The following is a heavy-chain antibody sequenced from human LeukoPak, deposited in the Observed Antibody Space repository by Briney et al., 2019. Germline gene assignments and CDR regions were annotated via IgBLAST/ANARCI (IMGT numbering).Heavy chain of an antibody. D-gene: IGHD6-19*01. CDR1: GFTFSSYG. V-gene: IGHV3-33*01. Sequence: GGSLRLSCAASGFTFSSYGMHWVRQAPGKGLEWVAVIWYDGSNKYYADSVKGRFTISRDNSKNTLYQQMNSLRAEDTAVYYCARGENRGKQWLVHWYFDLWGRGTLVTVSS. CDR3: ARGENRGKQWLVHWYFDL. CDR2: IWYDGSNK. J-gene: IGHJ2*01.